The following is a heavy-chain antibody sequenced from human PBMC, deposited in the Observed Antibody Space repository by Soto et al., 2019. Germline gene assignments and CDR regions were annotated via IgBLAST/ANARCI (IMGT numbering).Heavy chain of an antibody. CDR1: RFSFSAYA. CDR2: ISGRGDTT. Sequence: EVQLLDSGGGLVQPGGSLRLSCAASRFSFSAYAMSWVRQAPGKGLEWVSRISGRGDTTYYADSVKGRFTISRDNSKNALYLQMSTLSADDTAVYFCAKVQIAVAANGYGFDYWGQGTQVTVSS. V-gene: IGHV3-23*01. CDR3: AKVQIAVAANGYGFDY. D-gene: IGHD6-19*01. J-gene: IGHJ4*02.